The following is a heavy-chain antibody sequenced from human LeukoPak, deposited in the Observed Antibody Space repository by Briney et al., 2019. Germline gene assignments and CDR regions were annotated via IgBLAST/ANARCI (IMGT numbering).Heavy chain of an antibody. Sequence: PGGSLRLSCAASGFTFSSYWMSWVRQAPGKGLEWVADINQDGSEKYYVDSVKGRFTISRDNAKNSLYLQMNSLRAEDTAVYYCARDRGYSGYDPEGFDYWGQGTLVTVSS. V-gene: IGHV3-7*01. CDR1: GFTFSSYW. CDR3: ARDRGYSGYDPEGFDY. D-gene: IGHD5-12*01. CDR2: INQDGSEK. J-gene: IGHJ4*02.